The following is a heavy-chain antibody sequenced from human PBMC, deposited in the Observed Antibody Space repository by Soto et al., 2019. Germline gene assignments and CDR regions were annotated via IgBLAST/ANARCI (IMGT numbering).Heavy chain of an antibody. CDR3: AKLSAGWIGAVAGSYYFDY. J-gene: IGHJ4*02. CDR1: GFTFSSYA. V-gene: IGHV3-23*01. D-gene: IGHD6-19*01. CDR2: ISGSGGST. Sequence: GGSLRLSCAASGFTFSSYAMSWVRQAPGKGLEWVSAISGSGGSTYYADPVKGRFTISRGNSKNTLYLQMNSLRAEDTAVYYCAKLSAGWIGAVAGSYYFDYWGQGTLVTVSS.